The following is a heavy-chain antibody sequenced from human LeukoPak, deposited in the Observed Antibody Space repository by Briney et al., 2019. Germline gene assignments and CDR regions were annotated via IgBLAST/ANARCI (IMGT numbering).Heavy chain of an antibody. CDR2: FDPEDGET. J-gene: IGHJ4*02. Sequence: ASVKVSCKVSGYTLTELSMHWVRHAPGKGLEWMGGFDPEDGETIYAQKFQGRVTMTEDTSTDTAYMELSSLRSEDTAVYYCATLGVVVPAAIFDYWGQGTLVTVSS. CDR3: ATLGVVVPAAIFDY. D-gene: IGHD2-2*01. V-gene: IGHV1-24*01. CDR1: GYTLTELS.